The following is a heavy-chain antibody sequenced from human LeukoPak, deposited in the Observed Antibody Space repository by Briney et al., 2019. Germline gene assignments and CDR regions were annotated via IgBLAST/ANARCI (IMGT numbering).Heavy chain of an antibody. V-gene: IGHV3-9*01. D-gene: IGHD3-10*01. Sequence: GGSLRLSCAASGFTFDDYAMHWVRQAPGKGLEWVPGISWNSGSIGYADSVKGRFTISRDNAKNSLYLQMNSLRAEDTALYYCAKEGGSGSYCDYWGQGTLVTVSS. CDR3: AKEGGSGSYCDY. J-gene: IGHJ4*02. CDR1: GFTFDDYA. CDR2: ISWNSGSI.